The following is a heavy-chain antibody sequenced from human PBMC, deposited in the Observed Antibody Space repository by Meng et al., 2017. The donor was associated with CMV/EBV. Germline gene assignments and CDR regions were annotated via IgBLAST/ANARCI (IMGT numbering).Heavy chain of an antibody. CDR3: ARNVGDYYDSSGYYDY. J-gene: IGHJ4*02. V-gene: IGHV2-70*20. D-gene: IGHD3-22*01. CDR2: IDWDDDK. CDR1: GFSLSTSGMC. Sequence: SGPTLVKPTQTLTLTCTFSGFSLSTSGMCVSWVRQPPGKALEWLALIDWDDDKYYSTSLKTRLIISKDTSKNQVVLTMTNMDPVDTATYYCARNVGDYYDSSGYYDYWGQGTLVTVSS.